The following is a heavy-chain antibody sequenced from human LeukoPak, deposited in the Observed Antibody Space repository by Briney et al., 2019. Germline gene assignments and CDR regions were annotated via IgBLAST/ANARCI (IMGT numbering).Heavy chain of an antibody. CDR3: ARTSKVAAGSLVLAY. V-gene: IGHV1-46*01. CDR2: INPSGGST. CDR1: GYTFTSYY. J-gene: IGHJ4*02. Sequence: EASVKVSCKASGYTFTSYYMHWVRQAPGQGLEWMGIINPSGGSTSYAQKFQGRVTMTRDTSTSTVYMELSSLRSEDTAVYYCARTSKVAAGSLVLAYWGQGTLVTVSS. D-gene: IGHD6-13*01.